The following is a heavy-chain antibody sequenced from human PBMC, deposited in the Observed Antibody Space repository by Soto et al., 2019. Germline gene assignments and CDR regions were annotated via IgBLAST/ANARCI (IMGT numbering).Heavy chain of an antibody. Sequence: EVQLVESGGGLVQPGGYPRLSCVGSGFRISNYFMSWVRQAPGKGLEWVANIKEDGSEKYYGESVKGRFTISRDNAKNSLYLQVNSLRDEDTAVYYCASPRFRGMDVWGQGTTVTVSS. V-gene: IGHV3-7*03. CDR3: ASPRFRGMDV. J-gene: IGHJ6*02. CDR1: GFRISNYF. CDR2: IKEDGSEK. D-gene: IGHD3-10*01.